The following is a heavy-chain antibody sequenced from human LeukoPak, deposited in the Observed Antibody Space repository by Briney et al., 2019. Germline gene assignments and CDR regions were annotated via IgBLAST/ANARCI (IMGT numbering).Heavy chain of an antibody. D-gene: IGHD3-22*01. J-gene: IGHJ3*02. V-gene: IGHV4-59*11. CDR2: IYYSGST. CDR1: GGSISSHY. CDR3: ARFDRYYDSIDSPGDDTFDI. Sequence: SETLSLTCTVSGGSISSHYWSWSRQPPGKGLEWIGYIYYSGSTNYNPSLESRVTISVDTSKNQFSLKWSSVTAADTAVYYCARFDRYYDSIDSPGDDTFDIWGEGTMLTVSS.